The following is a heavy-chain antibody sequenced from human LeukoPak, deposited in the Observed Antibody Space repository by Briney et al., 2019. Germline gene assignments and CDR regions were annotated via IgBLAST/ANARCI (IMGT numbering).Heavy chain of an antibody. CDR2: IDPSDSYT. CDR3: ARHSLPVLRYFDWPHMDV. CDR1: GYRFTSYW. Sequence: GESLKISFKGSGYRFTSYWISWVRQMPGKGLEWMGRIDPSDSYTNYSPSFQGHVTISADKSISTAYLQWSSLKASDTAMYYCARHSLPVLRYFDWPHMDVWGKGTTVTVSS. J-gene: IGHJ6*04. V-gene: IGHV5-10-1*01. D-gene: IGHD3-9*01.